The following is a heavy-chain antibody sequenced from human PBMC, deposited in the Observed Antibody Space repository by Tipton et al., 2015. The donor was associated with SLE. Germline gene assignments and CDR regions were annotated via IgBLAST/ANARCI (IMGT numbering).Heavy chain of an antibody. D-gene: IGHD6-6*01. Sequence: TLSLTCTVSGGSISRSSYYWSWIRQPAGKGLEWIGRIYTSGSTTYNPSLKSRVTISVDTSKNQFSLRLSSVTAADTAVYYCARVDPRSSSSGLYDYWGQGTLVTVSS. V-gene: IGHV4-61*02. J-gene: IGHJ4*02. CDR2: IYTSGST. CDR1: GGSISRSSYY. CDR3: ARVDPRSSSSGLYDY.